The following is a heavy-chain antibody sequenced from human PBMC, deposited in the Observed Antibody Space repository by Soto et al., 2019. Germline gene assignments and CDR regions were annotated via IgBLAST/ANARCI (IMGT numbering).Heavy chain of an antibody. CDR2: INHSGST. V-gene: IGHV4-34*01. D-gene: IGHD6-6*01. J-gene: IGHJ6*03. Sequence: QVQLQQWGAGLLKPSETLPLTCAVYGGSFSGYYWSWIRQPPGKGLEWIGEINHSGSTNYNPSLKSRVTISVDTSKNQFSLKLSSVTAADTAVYYCARGRGGWSIAARSYYYYMDVWGKGTTVTVSS. CDR1: GGSFSGYY. CDR3: ARGRGGWSIAARSYYYYMDV.